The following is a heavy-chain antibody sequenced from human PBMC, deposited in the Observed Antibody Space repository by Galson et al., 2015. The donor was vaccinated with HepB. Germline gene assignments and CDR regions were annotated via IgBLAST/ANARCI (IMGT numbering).Heavy chain of an antibody. Sequence: PALVKPTQTLTLTCTFSGFSLSTSGVGVGWIRQPPGKALEWLTIIYWDDDKRFSPSLQNRLTVTKDTSKNQVVLTLTNVDPMDTATYYCAHLGHFWSGFYTDHYFDSWGQGTLVSVSS. D-gene: IGHD3-3*02. V-gene: IGHV2-5*02. CDR3: AHLGHFWSGFYTDHYFDS. CDR1: GFSLSTSGVG. CDR2: IYWDDDK. J-gene: IGHJ4*02.